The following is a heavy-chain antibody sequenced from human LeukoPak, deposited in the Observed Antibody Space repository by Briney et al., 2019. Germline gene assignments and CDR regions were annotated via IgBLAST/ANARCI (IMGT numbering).Heavy chain of an antibody. D-gene: IGHD2-15*01. CDR1: GFTFSSYA. V-gene: IGHV3-64D*06. Sequence: GGSLRLSCSASGFTFSSYAMHWVRQAPGKGLEYVSAISSNGGSTYYADSVKGRFTISRDNSKNTLYLQMSSLRAEDTAVCYCVKDPGWQLQYEGAGAFDIWGQGTMVTVSS. J-gene: IGHJ3*02. CDR3: VKDPGWQLQYEGAGAFDI. CDR2: ISSNGGST.